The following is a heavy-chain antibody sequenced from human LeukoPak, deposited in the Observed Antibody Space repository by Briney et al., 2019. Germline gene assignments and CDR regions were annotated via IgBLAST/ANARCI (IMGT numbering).Heavy chain of an antibody. D-gene: IGHD2-2*01. CDR3: ARGSVNYCSSTSCSGAFDI. CDR2: INHSGST. CDR1: GGSFSGYY. Sequence: SETLSLTCAVYGGSFSGYYWSWIRQPPGKGLEWIGEINHSGSTNYNPSFKSRVTISVDTSKNQFSLKLSSVTAADTAVYYCARGSVNYCSSTSCSGAFDIWGQGTMVTVSS. V-gene: IGHV4-34*01. J-gene: IGHJ3*02.